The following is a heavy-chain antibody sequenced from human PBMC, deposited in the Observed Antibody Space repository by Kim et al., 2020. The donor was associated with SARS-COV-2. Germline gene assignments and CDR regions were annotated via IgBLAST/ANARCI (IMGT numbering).Heavy chain of an antibody. D-gene: IGHD1-7*01. CDR2: INNDGRST. V-gene: IGHV3-74*01. CDR1: GFTFSSHW. Sequence: GGSLRLSGATSGFTFSSHWMHWVRQGLGKGLVWVARINNDGRSTSYADSVKGRFTISRDNAKNTLYLQMNSRRVEDTAVYYCVREGTTGGFDPWGQGTLVTVSS. J-gene: IGHJ5*02. CDR3: VREGTTGGFDP.